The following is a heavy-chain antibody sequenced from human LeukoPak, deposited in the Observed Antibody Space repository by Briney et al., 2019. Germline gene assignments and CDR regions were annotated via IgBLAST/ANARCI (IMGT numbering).Heavy chain of an antibody. V-gene: IGHV6-1*01. Sequence: SQTLSLTCAISGDSVSSNSAAWNWIRQSPSRGLEWLGRTYYRSKWFNDYAVSVKSRITINPDTSKNQFSLQLNSVTPEDTAVYYCARGGLISSWRINWFDPWGQGTLVTVSS. CDR1: GDSVSSNSAA. D-gene: IGHD6-13*01. CDR3: ARGGLISSWRINWFDP. J-gene: IGHJ5*02. CDR2: TYYRSKWFN.